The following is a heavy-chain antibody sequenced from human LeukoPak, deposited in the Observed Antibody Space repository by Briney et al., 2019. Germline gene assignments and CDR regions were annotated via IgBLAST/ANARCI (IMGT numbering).Heavy chain of an antibody. V-gene: IGHV1-69*06. D-gene: IGHD3-10*01. J-gene: IGHJ3*02. CDR1: GGTFSSYA. Sequence: ASVKVSCKASGGTFSSYAISWVRQAPGQGLEWMGGIIPIFGTANYAQKFQGRVTITADKSTSTAYMELSSLRSEDTAVHYCARGSRITMVRGAHDAFDIWGQGTMVTVSS. CDR2: IIPIFGTA. CDR3: ARGSRITMVRGAHDAFDI.